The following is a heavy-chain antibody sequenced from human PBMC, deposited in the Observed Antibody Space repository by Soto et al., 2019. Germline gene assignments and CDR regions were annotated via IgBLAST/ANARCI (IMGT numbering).Heavy chain of an antibody. Sequence: EVQLLESGGGLVQPGGSLRLSCAASGFTFSSYAMSWVRQAPGKGLEWVSAISGRGDGTYYADYVKGRFTISRDNSKNTLYLQMNSLRAEDTAIYYCAKVGTFDYDTLTGYRYYYYMAVWGKGTKVTVSS. V-gene: IGHV3-23*01. D-gene: IGHD3-9*01. CDR1: GFTFSSYA. CDR2: ISGRGDGT. J-gene: IGHJ6*03. CDR3: AKVGTFDYDTLTGYRYYYYMAV.